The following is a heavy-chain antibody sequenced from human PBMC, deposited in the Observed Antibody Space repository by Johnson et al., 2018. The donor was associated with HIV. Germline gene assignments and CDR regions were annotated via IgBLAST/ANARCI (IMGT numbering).Heavy chain of an antibody. D-gene: IGHD3-22*01. V-gene: IGHV3-9*01. CDR3: SAPPYYYDSSGYYYGGVSAFDI. CDR1: GFTFDDYA. CDR2: ISWNSGRR. Sequence: VQLVESGGGLVQPGGSLRLSCAASGFTFDDYAMHWVRQAPGKGLEWVSGISWNSGRRGYADSVKGRLTITRDNAKNSLYLQMNSLRAEDTALYYWSAPPYYYDSSGYYYGGVSAFDIWGQGTMVTVSS. J-gene: IGHJ3*02.